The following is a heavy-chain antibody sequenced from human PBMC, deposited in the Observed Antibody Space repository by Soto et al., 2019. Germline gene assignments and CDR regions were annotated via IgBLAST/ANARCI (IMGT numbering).Heavy chain of an antibody. D-gene: IGHD3-10*01. J-gene: IGHJ5*02. Sequence: EVRLVESGGDLVEPGGSLRLSCAASGFSFNQAWMTWVRQAPGKGLEWVGRIKSRTDGGATEYAPPVNDRFIISRDDSRNMVFLQMNSLKTEDTAVYFCTYLYREGPWGQGTLVTVSS. CDR3: TYLYREGP. CDR2: IKSRTDGGAT. V-gene: IGHV3-15*01. CDR1: GFSFNQAW.